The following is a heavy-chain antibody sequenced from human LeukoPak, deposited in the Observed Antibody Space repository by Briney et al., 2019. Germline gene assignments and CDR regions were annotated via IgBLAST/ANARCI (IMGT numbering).Heavy chain of an antibody. CDR1: GGSISNYY. V-gene: IGHV4-59*12. D-gene: IGHD7-27*01. CDR2: IYYSGST. J-gene: IGHJ4*02. Sequence: SETLSLTCTVSGGSISNYYWSWIRQPPGKGLEWIGYIYYSGSTNYNPSLKSRVTISVDTSKNQFSLKLSSVTAADTAVYYCARGVTGGDFDYWGQGTLVTVSS. CDR3: ARGVTGGDFDY.